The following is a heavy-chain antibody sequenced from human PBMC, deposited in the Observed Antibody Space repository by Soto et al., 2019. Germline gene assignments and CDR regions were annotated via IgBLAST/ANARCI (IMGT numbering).Heavy chain of an antibody. CDR2: ISSSSSYI. Sequence: PGGSLRLSCAASGFTFSDYYMSWIRQAPGKGLEWVSYISSSSSYIKYADSVKGRFTISRDNAKNSLYLQMNSLGADDTAVYYCAGGIAVAGIHYYYGMDVWGQGTTVTVSS. J-gene: IGHJ6*02. D-gene: IGHD6-19*01. CDR1: GFTFSDYY. V-gene: IGHV3-11*03. CDR3: AGGIAVAGIHYYYGMDV.